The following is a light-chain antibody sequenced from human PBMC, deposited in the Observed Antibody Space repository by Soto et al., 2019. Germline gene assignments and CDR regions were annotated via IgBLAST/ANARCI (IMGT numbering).Light chain of an antibody. CDR3: QQLHSYPIT. J-gene: IGKJ5*01. CDR1: QGISTF. V-gene: IGKV1-9*01. CDR2: AAS. Sequence: IQLTQSPSSPSASVGDRVTFTCRASQGISTFLAWYQQKAGKAPKPLIYAASTLQSGVSSRFSGSGSGTDFTLTISSLQPEDSAIYYCQQLHSYPITFGHGTRLEIK.